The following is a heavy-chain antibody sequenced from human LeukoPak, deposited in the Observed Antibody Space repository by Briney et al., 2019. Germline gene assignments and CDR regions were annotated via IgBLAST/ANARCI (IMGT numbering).Heavy chain of an antibody. CDR3: ARTVVTTILNNWFDP. J-gene: IGHJ5*02. CDR1: GGSISTSGYY. V-gene: IGHV4-39*01. CDR2: IYYSGNT. D-gene: IGHD2-21*02. Sequence: RTSETLSLTCTVSGGSISTSGYYWGWIRQPPGKGLEWIGSIYYSGNTYYNPSLKSRVTISVDTSKNQFSLKLSSVTAADTALYHCARTVVTTILNNWFDPWGQGTLVTVSS.